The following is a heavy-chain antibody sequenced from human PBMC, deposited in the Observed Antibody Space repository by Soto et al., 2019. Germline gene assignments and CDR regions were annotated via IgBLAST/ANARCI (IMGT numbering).Heavy chain of an antibody. CDR1: GYTFTSYG. Sequence: ALVKVSCKASGYTFTSYGISWVRQAPGQGLEWMGWISAYNGNTNYAQKLQGRVTMTTDTSTSTAYMELRSLRSDDTAVYYCARVIYCSGGSCPRYGMDVWGQGTTVTVSS. V-gene: IGHV1-18*01. CDR2: ISAYNGNT. J-gene: IGHJ6*02. CDR3: ARVIYCSGGSCPRYGMDV. D-gene: IGHD2-15*01.